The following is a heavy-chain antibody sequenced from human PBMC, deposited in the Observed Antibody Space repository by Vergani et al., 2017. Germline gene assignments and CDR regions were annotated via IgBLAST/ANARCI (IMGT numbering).Heavy chain of an antibody. CDR1: GGTFSSYA. CDR3: ARPGDYDFWSGYGAFDI. CDR2: IIPIFGTA. Sequence: QVQLVQSGAEVKKPGSSVKVSCKASGGTFSSYAISWVRQAPGQGLEWMGGIIPIFGTANYAQKFQGRVTITADESTSTAYMELSSLRSEDTAVYYCARPGDYDFWSGYGAFDIWGQGTMVTVSS. D-gene: IGHD3-3*01. J-gene: IGHJ3*02. V-gene: IGHV1-69*01.